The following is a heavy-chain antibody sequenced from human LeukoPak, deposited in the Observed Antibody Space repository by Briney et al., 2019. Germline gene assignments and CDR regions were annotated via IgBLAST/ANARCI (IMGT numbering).Heavy chain of an antibody. Sequence: SETLSLTCTVSGGSISSYYWSWIRQPPGKGLEWIGYIYYSGSTNYNPSLKSRVTISVDTSKNQFSLKLSSVTAADTAVYYCARVATVTPQGDWGQGTLVTVSS. J-gene: IGHJ4*02. D-gene: IGHD4-17*01. CDR3: ARVATVTPQGD. CDR1: GGSISSYY. V-gene: IGHV4-59*01. CDR2: IYYSGST.